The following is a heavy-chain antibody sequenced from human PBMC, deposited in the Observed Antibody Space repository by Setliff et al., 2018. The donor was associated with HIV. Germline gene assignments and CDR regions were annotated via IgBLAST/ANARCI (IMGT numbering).Heavy chain of an antibody. CDR2: INPNSGGT. J-gene: IGHJ4*02. D-gene: IGHD6-19*01. CDR3: ARKYTGGPLDY. V-gene: IGHV1-2*02. CDR1: GYTFTGYY. Sequence: ASVKVSCKASGYTFTGYYMHWVRQAPGQGLEWMGWINPNSGGTNYAQKFQGRVTMTRDTSISTAYMELRSLRSDDTAMYYCARKYTGGPLDYWGQGTLVTVSS.